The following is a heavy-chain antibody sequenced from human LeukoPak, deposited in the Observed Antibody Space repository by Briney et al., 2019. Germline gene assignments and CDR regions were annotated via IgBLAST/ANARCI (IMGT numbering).Heavy chain of an antibody. J-gene: IGHJ1*01. V-gene: IGHV3-74*01. CDR1: GFTFSSYW. CDR3: ARAPSEIGGYYPEYFRH. Sequence: GGSLRLSCAASGFTFSSYWMHWVRQAPGKGLVWVSRIKSDGSTNYADSVKGRFTISRDNAKNTVSLQLNSLRAEVTGVYYCARAPSEIGGYYPEYFRHWGQGTLVTVSS. CDR2: IKSDGST. D-gene: IGHD3-22*01.